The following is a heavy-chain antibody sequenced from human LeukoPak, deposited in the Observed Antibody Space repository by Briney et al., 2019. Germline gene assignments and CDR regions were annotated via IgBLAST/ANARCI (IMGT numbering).Heavy chain of an antibody. Sequence: GESLKISCKGSGYSFTNYWIGWVRQMPGKGLEWMGIIYPGDSDTRYSPSFQGQVTISADKSISTAYLQWSSLKASDTAMYYCARVVAGPVVVAAHDAFDIWGQGTMVTVSS. D-gene: IGHD2-15*01. CDR3: ARVVAGPVVVAAHDAFDI. CDR1: GYSFTNYW. CDR2: IYPGDSDT. V-gene: IGHV5-51*01. J-gene: IGHJ3*02.